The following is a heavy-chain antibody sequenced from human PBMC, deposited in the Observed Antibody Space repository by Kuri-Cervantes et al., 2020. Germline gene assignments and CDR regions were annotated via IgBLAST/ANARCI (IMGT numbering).Heavy chain of an antibody. CDR2: IYYSGST. V-gene: IGHV4-39*07. CDR3: ARDWSTWAGAYYYMDV. Sequence: GSLRLSCTVSGGSISSSSYYWGWIRQPPGKGLEWIGSIYYSGSTYYNPSLKSRVTISVDTSKNQFSLKLSSVTAEDTAVYYCARDWSTWAGAYYYMDVWGKGTTVTVSS. J-gene: IGHJ6*03. CDR1: GGSISSSSYY. D-gene: IGHD1-26*01.